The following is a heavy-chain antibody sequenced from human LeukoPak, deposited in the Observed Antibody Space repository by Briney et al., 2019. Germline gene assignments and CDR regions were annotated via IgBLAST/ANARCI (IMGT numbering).Heavy chain of an antibody. Sequence: ASVKVSCKASGYTFTSYDINWVRQATGQGLEWMGWMNPNSGNTGYAQKFQGRVTITRNTSISTAYMELSSLRSEDTAVYYCAREWRGSWYPWDDAFDIWGQGQWSPSPQ. V-gene: IGHV1-8*03. CDR1: GYTFTSYD. CDR3: AREWRGSWYPWDDAFDI. D-gene: IGHD6-13*01. J-gene: IGHJ3*02. CDR2: MNPNSGNT.